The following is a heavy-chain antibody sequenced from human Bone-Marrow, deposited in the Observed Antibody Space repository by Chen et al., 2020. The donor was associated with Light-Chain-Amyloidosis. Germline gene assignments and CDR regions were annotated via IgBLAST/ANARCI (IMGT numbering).Heavy chain of an antibody. CDR1: GGSISIYY. D-gene: IGHD5-12*01. Sequence: QVQLQESGPGLVKPSETLSLTRSVSGGSISIYYWSWIRQPPGKGLEWIGYIYSSGNSNYNPSLKSRVTISIDTSKNQFSLKLSSVTAADTAVYYCARRGDGYNFDYWGQGTLVTVSS. J-gene: IGHJ4*02. V-gene: IGHV4-59*08. CDR2: IYSSGNS. CDR3: ARRGDGYNFDY.